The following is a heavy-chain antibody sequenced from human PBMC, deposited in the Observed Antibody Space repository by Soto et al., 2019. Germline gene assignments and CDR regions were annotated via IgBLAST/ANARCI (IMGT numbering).Heavy chain of an antibody. CDR3: ARHPTFSGWEYYFDY. V-gene: IGHV4-39*01. CDR2: VYYSGST. D-gene: IGHD6-19*01. CDR1: GDSVSSSNYY. J-gene: IGHJ4*02. Sequence: QLQLQESGPGLVKTSETLSLTCTVSGDSVSSSNYYWGWIRQPPGKGLEWIGSVYYSGSTYYNPSLKRRVTMSVDTSKNQFSLKLSSVTAADAAVYYCARHPTFSGWEYYFDYWGQGTPVTVSS.